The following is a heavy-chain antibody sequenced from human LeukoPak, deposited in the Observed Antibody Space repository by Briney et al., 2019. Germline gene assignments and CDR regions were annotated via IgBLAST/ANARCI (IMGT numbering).Heavy chain of an antibody. V-gene: IGHV1-69*13. Sequence: GASVKVSCKASGGTFSSYAISWVRQAPGQGLEWMGGISPIFGTANYAQKFQGRVTITADESTSTAYMELSSLRSEDTAVYYCARDGGDDYGDPQYYFDYWGQGTLVTVSS. CDR2: ISPIFGTA. D-gene: IGHD4-17*01. CDR1: GGTFSSYA. J-gene: IGHJ4*02. CDR3: ARDGGDDYGDPQYYFDY.